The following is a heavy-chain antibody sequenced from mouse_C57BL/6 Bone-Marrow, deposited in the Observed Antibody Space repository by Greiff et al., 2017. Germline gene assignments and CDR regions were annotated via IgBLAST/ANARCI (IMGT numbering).Heavy chain of an antibody. CDR3: ARRRLPYAMDY. V-gene: IGHV5-15*01. CDR2: ISNLAYSI. J-gene: IGHJ4*01. CDR1: GFTFSDYG. D-gene: IGHD2-4*01. Sequence: EVQLVESGGGLVQPGGSLKLSCAASGFTFSDYGMAWVRQAPRKGPEWVAFISNLAYSIYYADTVTGRFPISRENAKNTLYLEMSSVRSEDTAMYYCARRRLPYAMDYWGQGTSVTVSS.